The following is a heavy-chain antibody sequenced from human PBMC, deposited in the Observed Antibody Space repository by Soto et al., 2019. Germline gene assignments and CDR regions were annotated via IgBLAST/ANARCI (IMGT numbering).Heavy chain of an antibody. CDR3: ARVPQRDMLGPPDF. D-gene: IGHD1-26*01. J-gene: IGHJ4*02. Sequence: GGSLRLSCVGSGFMFNYYGISWVRQAPGKGLEWVSSINNFDDFKYYADSVKGRFTISRENAKNSVYLQMTGLRADDTAVYFCARVPQRDMLGPPDFWGQGTVVTVSS. V-gene: IGHV3-21*01. CDR2: INNFDDFK. CDR1: GFMFNYYG.